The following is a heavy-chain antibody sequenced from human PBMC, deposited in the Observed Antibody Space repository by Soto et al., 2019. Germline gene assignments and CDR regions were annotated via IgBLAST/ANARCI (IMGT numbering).Heavy chain of an antibody. CDR3: ASRTSGWYFDY. CDR2: ISGSGGST. J-gene: IGHJ4*02. Sequence: EVQLLESGGGLVQPGGSLRLSCTASGFTFSSYAMNWVRQAPGKGREWGSVISGSGGSTYYADSVKGRFTISRDNSKNKLYLQMNSLRAEDTAVYYCASRTSGWYFDYWGQGTLVTVSS. D-gene: IGHD6-19*01. V-gene: IGHV3-23*01. CDR1: GFTFSSYA.